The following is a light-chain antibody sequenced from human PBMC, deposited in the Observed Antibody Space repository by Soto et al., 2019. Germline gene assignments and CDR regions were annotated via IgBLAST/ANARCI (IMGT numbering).Light chain of an antibody. Sequence: QSVLTQPASGSGSPGKSITISCTGTSSDVCGYNYVSWYQQHPGKAPKLMIYDVSNRPSGVSNRFSGSKSGNTASLTISGLQAEDEADYYCSSYTSSSTLPYVFGTGTKVTVL. CDR1: SSDVCGYNY. CDR2: DVS. V-gene: IGLV2-14*01. CDR3: SSYTSSSTLPYV. J-gene: IGLJ1*01.